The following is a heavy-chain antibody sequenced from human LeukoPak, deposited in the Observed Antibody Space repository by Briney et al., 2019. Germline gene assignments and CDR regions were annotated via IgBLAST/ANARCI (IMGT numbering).Heavy chain of an antibody. CDR3: ARVSGYGSGSYYPTYYYMDV. CDR2: IIPIFGTA. V-gene: IGHV1-69*05. D-gene: IGHD3-10*01. J-gene: IGHJ6*03. CDR1: GGTFSSYA. Sequence: ASVKVSCKASGGTFSSYAISWVRQAPGQGLEWMGGIIPIFGTANYAKKFQGRVTITTDESTSTAYMELSSLRSEDTAVYYCARVSGYGSGSYYPTYYYMDVWGKGTTVTVSS.